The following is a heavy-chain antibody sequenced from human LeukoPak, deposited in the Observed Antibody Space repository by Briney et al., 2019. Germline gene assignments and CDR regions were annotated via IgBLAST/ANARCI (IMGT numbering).Heavy chain of an antibody. CDR1: GVSISSYY. CDR2: IYYSGST. D-gene: IGHD6-19*01. J-gene: IGHJ6*02. CDR3: ARSPGYSSGWYDLRGMGPRYYYGMDV. Sequence: SETLSLTCTVSGVSISSYYWSWIRQPPGKGLEWIGYIYYSGSTNYNPSLKSRVTISVDTSKNQFSLKLSSVTAADTAVYYCARSPGYSSGWYDLRGMGPRYYYGMDVWGQGTTVTVSS. V-gene: IGHV4-59*01.